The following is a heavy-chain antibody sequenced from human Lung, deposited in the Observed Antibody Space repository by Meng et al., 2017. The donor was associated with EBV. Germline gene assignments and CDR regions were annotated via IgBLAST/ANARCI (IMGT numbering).Heavy chain of an antibody. D-gene: IGHD3-10*01. V-gene: IGHV4-30-2*01. Sequence: LQLQEAGSGLVKPSQTLSLTCAGSGGSISSGGYSWSWIRQPPGKGLEWIGYIYHSGSTYYNPSLKSRVTISVDRSKNQFSLKLSSVTAADTAVYYCARGITMVRGVPGHWFDPWGQGTLVTVSS. CDR1: GGSISSGGYS. J-gene: IGHJ5*02. CDR2: IYHSGST. CDR3: ARGITMVRGVPGHWFDP.